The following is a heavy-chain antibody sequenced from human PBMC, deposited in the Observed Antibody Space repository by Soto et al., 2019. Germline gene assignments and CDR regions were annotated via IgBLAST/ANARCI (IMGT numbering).Heavy chain of an antibody. V-gene: IGHV3-33*01. J-gene: IGHJ6*02. CDR1: GFTFSSYG. CDR2: IWYDGSNK. Sequence: GGSLRLSCAASGFTFSSYGMHWVRQAPGKGLEWVAVIWYDGSNKYYADSVKGRFTISRDNSKNTLYLQMNSLRAEDTAVYYCARDWGGSGTYYYYGMDVWGQGTTVTVSS. D-gene: IGHD3-10*01. CDR3: ARDWGGSGTYYYYGMDV.